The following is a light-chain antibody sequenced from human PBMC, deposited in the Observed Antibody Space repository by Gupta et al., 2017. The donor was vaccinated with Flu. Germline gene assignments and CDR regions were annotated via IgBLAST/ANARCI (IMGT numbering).Light chain of an antibody. J-gene: IGKJ1*01. CDR1: QTVSISY. Sequence: EIVLMQSPGTLSLSPGDGATLSCLASQTVSISYLAWYQPKPGQAPRLIIYGASNRATGITARFGGSGERKDFTRTSSRREQEDCEAYYVHHYIYSHVFGQGTKVEIK. V-gene: IGKV3-20*01. CDR2: GAS. CDR3: HHYIYSHV.